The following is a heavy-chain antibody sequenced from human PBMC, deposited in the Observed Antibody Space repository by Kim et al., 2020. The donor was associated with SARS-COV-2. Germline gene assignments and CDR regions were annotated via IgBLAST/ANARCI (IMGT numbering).Heavy chain of an antibody. Sequence: ASVKVSCKASGYTFTSYGISWVRQAPGQGLEWMGWISAYNGNTNYAQKLQGRVTMTTDTSTSTAYMELRSLRSDDTAVYYCARVFSYRYYYYGMDVWGQGTTVTVSS. V-gene: IGHV1-18*01. J-gene: IGHJ6*02. CDR1: GYTFTSYG. CDR3: ARVFSYRYYYYGMDV. CDR2: ISAYNGNT.